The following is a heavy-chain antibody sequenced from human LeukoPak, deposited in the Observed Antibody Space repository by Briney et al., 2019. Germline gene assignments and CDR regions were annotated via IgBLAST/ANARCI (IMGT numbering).Heavy chain of an antibody. V-gene: IGHV3-23*01. D-gene: IGHD4-17*01. Sequence: GGSLRLSCAASGFTFSSYAMSWVRQAPGKGLEWVSAISADASSTYYADSVKGPITISRDNSKSTLFLQMNSLRAEDTAVYYCARGAYGDYDYWGQGTLVTVSS. CDR3: ARGAYGDYDY. CDR1: GFTFSSYA. J-gene: IGHJ4*02. CDR2: ISADASST.